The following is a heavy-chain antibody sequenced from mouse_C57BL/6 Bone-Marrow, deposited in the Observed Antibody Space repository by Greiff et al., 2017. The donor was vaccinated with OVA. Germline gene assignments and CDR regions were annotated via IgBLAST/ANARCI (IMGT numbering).Heavy chain of an antibody. D-gene: IGHD1-1*01. J-gene: IGHJ1*03. Sequence: VQLKESGPGMVKPSQSLSLTCTVTGYSITSGYDWHWIRHFPGNKLEWMGYISYSGSTNYNPSLKSRISITHDTSKNHFFLKLNSVTTEDTATYYGARENYYGSSYRWYFDVWGTGTTVTVSS. CDR1: GYSITSGYD. CDR2: ISYSGST. CDR3: ARENYYGSSYRWYFDV. V-gene: IGHV3-1*01.